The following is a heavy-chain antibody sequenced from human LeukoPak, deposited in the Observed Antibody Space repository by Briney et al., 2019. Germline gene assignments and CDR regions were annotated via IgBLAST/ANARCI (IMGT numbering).Heavy chain of an antibody. CDR2: IYHSGST. V-gene: IGHV4-30-2*01. CDR3: ARVRGVVPAAIAYFDY. J-gene: IGHJ4*02. CDR1: GGSISSGGYS. Sequence: PSETLSLTCAVSGGSISSGGYSWSWIRQPPGKGLEWIGYIYHSGSTYYNPSLKSRVTISVDRSKNQFSLKLSSVTAADTAVYYCARVRGVVPAAIAYFDYRGQGTLVTVSS. D-gene: IGHD2-2*01.